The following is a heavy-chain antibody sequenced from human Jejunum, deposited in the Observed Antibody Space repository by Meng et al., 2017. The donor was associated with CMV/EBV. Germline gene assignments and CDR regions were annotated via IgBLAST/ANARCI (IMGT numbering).Heavy chain of an antibody. V-gene: IGHV3-11*05. CDR2: ISGNTKVT. J-gene: IGHJ5*02. D-gene: IGHD2-15*01. Sequence: VGLGVVWFKPGGSFTLSFPASEFTFSDYYMSWIRQAPGKGLEWISYISGNTKVTNYADSVKGRFTISRDNAKNSLYLQMSSLRGEDTAVYYCARAGLGHNSFDPWGQGTLVTVSS. CDR1: EFTFSDYY. CDR3: ARAGLGHNSFDP.